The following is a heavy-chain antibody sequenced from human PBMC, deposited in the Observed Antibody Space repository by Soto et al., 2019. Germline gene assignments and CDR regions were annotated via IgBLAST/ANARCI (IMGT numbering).Heavy chain of an antibody. CDR1: GFTFSTYG. D-gene: IGHD1-1*01. J-gene: IGHJ4*02. CDR3: AKSVYNWNDGFFDS. V-gene: IGHV3-30*18. CDR2: ISYDGNNK. Sequence: QVQLVESGGGVVQPGRSLRLSCAASGFTFSTYGMHWVRQAPGKGLEWVAVISYDGNNKHYADSVKGRFTISRDNSKNTLYLQMSSLRAEDTAVYYCAKSVYNWNDGFFDSWGQGTLVTVSS.